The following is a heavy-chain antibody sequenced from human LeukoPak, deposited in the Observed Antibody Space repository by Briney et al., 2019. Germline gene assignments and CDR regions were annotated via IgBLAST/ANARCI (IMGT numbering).Heavy chain of an antibody. CDR1: GFSFSSSA. D-gene: IGHD3-10*01. J-gene: IGHJ4*02. CDR2: IHYDGNNK. V-gene: IGHV3-30*02. CDR3: AKAWFGELLFYYFDY. Sequence: GGSLRLSCAASGFSFSSSAMHWVRQAPGKGLDWVAFIHYDGNNKYYADSVKGRFTISRDNSKNTVYLQMNSLRPEDTAVYYCAKAWFGELLFYYFDYWGQGTLVTVSS.